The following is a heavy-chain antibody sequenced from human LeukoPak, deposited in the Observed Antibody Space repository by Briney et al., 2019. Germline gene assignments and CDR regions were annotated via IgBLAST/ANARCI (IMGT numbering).Heavy chain of an antibody. CDR3: ATTSQFSFQH. V-gene: IGHV3-23*01. Sequence: HPGGSLRLSCAASGFTFSTYAISWVRQAPGKGLEWVSMIAVSASNTYYADSVKGRFTISRDGSKNTLYLQMNSLTADDTAVYYCATTSQFSFQHWGQGTLVTVSS. CDR1: GFTFSTYA. J-gene: IGHJ1*01. D-gene: IGHD6-6*01. CDR2: IAVSASNT.